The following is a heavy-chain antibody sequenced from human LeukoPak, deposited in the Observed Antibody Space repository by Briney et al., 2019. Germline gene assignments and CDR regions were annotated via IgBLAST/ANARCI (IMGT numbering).Heavy chain of an antibody. D-gene: IGHD3-22*01. CDR2: ISGSGGST. CDR1: GFTFSSYA. V-gene: IGHV3-23*01. J-gene: IGHJ4*02. CDR3: ARVDYYDSRPFDY. Sequence: GGSLRLSCAASGFTFSSYAMSWVRQAPGKGLEWVSAISGSGGSTYYADSVKGRFTISRDNSKNTLYLQMNSLRAEDTAVYYCARVDYYDSRPFDYWGQGTLVTVSS.